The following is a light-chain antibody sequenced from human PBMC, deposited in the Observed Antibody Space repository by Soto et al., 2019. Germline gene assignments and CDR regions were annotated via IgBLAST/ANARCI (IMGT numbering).Light chain of an antibody. Sequence: DIQMTQSPSTLPASVGDSVTITCRASQIISIWLAWYQQKPGKAPNLLIYRASSLKSGVPSRFSGSGSGTEFTLTISSLQPDDFATYYCQHDGSFGQGTKVDIK. V-gene: IGKV1-5*03. J-gene: IGKJ1*01. CDR2: RAS. CDR1: QIISIW. CDR3: QHDGS.